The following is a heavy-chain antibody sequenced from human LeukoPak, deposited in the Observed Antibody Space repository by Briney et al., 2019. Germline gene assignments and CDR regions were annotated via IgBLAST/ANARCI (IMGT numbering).Heavy chain of an antibody. CDR2: IWYDGSNK. CDR3: ARERAYYYDSSGYYYYYGMDV. Sequence: GGSLRLPCGASGFTFSSYGMHWVRQAPGKGLEWVAVIWYDGSNKYYADSVKGRFTISRDNSKNTLYLQMNSLRAEDTAVYYCARERAYYYDSSGYYYYYGMDVWGQGTTVTVSS. D-gene: IGHD3-22*01. CDR1: GFTFSSYG. J-gene: IGHJ6*02. V-gene: IGHV3-33*01.